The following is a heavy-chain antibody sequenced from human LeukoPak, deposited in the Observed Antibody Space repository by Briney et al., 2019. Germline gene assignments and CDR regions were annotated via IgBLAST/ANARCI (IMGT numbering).Heavy chain of an antibody. Sequence: SGGSLRLSCAASGFTFSSYAMSWVRQAPGKGLEWVSAISGSGGSTYYADSVKGRFTISRDNSKNTLYLQMNSLRAEDTAVYYCAKVPSGYYPRDTFFDYWGQGTQVTVSS. J-gene: IGHJ4*02. CDR1: GFTFSSYA. CDR3: AKVPSGYYPRDTFFDY. CDR2: ISGSGGST. D-gene: IGHD3-22*01. V-gene: IGHV3-23*01.